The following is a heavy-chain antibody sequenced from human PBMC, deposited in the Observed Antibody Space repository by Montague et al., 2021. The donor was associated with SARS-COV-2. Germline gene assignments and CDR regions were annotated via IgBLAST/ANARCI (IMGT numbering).Heavy chain of an antibody. J-gene: IGHJ4*02. CDR3: ARTTHLYSDESYGHQYFFDD. D-gene: IGHD4-17*01. CDR2: NYYTRRT. V-gene: IGHV4-59*01. CDR1: GGSIETYS. Sequence: SEILSLTCTVSGGSIETYSWTWIRQPPGKGLEWIGYNYYTRRTTYNPSLSSRVTISVDTSKNQFSLKLDSVTAADTAVYYCARTTHLYSDESYGHQYFFDDWGRGTLVTVSS.